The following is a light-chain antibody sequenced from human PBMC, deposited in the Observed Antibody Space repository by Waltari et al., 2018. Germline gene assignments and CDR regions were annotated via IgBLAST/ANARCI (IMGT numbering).Light chain of an antibody. Sequence: QSALTQPASLSGSPGQSITISCTGTSSDVGYYNLFSWYQQHPGKTPKLMIFEFNKRPSGVSNRFSASKTGNTASLTISGLQAEDEADYRCCSYAGGSTFVVFGGGTKLTVL. V-gene: IGLV2-23*02. CDR1: SSDVGYYNL. J-gene: IGLJ2*01. CDR2: EFN. CDR3: CSYAGGSTFVV.